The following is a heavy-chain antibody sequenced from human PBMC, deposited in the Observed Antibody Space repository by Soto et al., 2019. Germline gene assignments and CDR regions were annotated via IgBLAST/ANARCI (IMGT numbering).Heavy chain of an antibody. CDR1: GFAFSGSA. Sequence: GGSLRLSCAASGFAFSGSAMHWVRQASGKGLEWVGRIRNKANSYATAYAASVKGRFTISRDDSKNTAYLQMNSLKTEDTAVYYCTRVGSSSSDDYWGQGTLVTVSS. V-gene: IGHV3-73*01. J-gene: IGHJ4*02. D-gene: IGHD6-6*01. CDR3: TRVGSSSSDDY. CDR2: IRNKANSYAT.